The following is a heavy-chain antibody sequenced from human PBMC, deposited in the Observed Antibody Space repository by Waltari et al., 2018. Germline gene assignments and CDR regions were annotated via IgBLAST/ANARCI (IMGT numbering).Heavy chain of an antibody. D-gene: IGHD3-16*01. CDR2: IRSGGSSM. V-gene: IGHV3-48*03. J-gene: IGHJ4*02. Sequence: EVQLVESGGGLVQPGGSLRLSCAASGFSFSTYDMHWVRQAPGKGLEWIAYIRSGGSSMYYADSVKGRFTISTDNAKNSVFLRMNSLRAEDTAVYYCARSRSSIWGLDYWGQGTLVTVSS. CDR1: GFSFSTYD. CDR3: ARSRSSIWGLDY.